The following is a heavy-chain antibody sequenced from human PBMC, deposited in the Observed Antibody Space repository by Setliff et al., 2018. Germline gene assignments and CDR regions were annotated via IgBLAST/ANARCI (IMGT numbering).Heavy chain of an antibody. CDR3: VRGGVDSRSSTDYRYYMDV. V-gene: IGHV1-69*05. J-gene: IGHJ6*03. D-gene: IGHD3-22*01. Sequence: SVKVSCKTSGYSFSSYDVSWVRQAPGQGLEWMGGTIPMFGTKSYARQFQGRVTIITDESTSTAYMQLSSLGSEDTAGYYCVRGGVDSRSSTDYRYYMDVWGKGTTVTVSS. CDR2: TIPMFGTK. CDR1: GYSFSSYD.